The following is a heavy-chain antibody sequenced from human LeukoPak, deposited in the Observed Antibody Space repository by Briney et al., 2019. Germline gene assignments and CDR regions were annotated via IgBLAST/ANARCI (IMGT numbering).Heavy chain of an antibody. CDR1: GFTFSSYS. J-gene: IGHJ4*02. Sequence: GGSLRLSCAASGFTFSSYSMNWFRQAPGKGLEWVSSISSSSSYIYYADSVKGRFTISRDNAKNSLYLQMNSLRAEDTAVYYCARGLLWFGTYYFDYWGQGTLVTVSS. CDR3: ARGLLWFGTYYFDY. V-gene: IGHV3-21*01. CDR2: ISSSSSYI. D-gene: IGHD3-10*01.